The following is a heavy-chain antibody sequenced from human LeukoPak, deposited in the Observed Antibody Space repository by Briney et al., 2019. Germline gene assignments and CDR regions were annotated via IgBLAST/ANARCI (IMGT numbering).Heavy chain of an antibody. D-gene: IGHD3-22*01. CDR3: ARGYYYDSSGYTY. V-gene: IGHV3-21*01. CDR2: ISSSSSYI. CDR1: GFTFSSYS. Sequence: TGGCLRLSCAASGFTFSSYSMNWVRQAPGKGLEWVSSISSSSSYIYYADSVKGRFTISRDNAKNSLYLQMNSLRAEDTAVYYCARGYYYDSSGYTYWGQGTLVTVSS. J-gene: IGHJ4*02.